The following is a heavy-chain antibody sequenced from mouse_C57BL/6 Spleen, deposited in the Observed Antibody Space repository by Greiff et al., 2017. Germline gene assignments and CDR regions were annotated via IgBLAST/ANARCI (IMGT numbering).Heavy chain of an antibody. J-gene: IGHJ3*01. CDR1: GYSITSGYY. CDR3: ARGGRDAWFAY. V-gene: IGHV3-6*01. CDR2: ISYDGSN. D-gene: IGHD3-3*01. Sequence: EVQLVESGPGLVKPSQSLSLTCSVTGYSITSGYYWNWLRQFPGNKLEWMGYISYDGSNNYNPSLTNRIFITRDSSKPQFCLKWNSVTTEETATKYCARGGRDAWFAYWGQGTLVTVSA.